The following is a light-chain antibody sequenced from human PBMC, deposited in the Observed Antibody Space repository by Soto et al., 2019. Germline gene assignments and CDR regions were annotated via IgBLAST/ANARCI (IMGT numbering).Light chain of an antibody. V-gene: IGLV2-14*03. CDR1: SSDVGAHKY. CDR3: CSYTTTSKFV. CDR2: DVS. Sequence: QSALTQPASVSGSPGQSITISCTGSSSDVGAHKYVSWYQQHPGKAPKVIIHDVSNRPSGVSSRFSGSKSGNTASLTISGLQPEDEAHYYCCSYTTTSKFVFGGRTQLTVL. J-gene: IGLJ2*01.